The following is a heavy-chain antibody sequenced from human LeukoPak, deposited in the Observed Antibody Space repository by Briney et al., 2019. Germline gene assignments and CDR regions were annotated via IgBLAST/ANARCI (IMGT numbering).Heavy chain of an antibody. CDR2: IYHSGST. Sequence: SGTLSLTCAVSGGSISSSNWWSWVRQPPGKGLEWIGEIYHSGSTNYNPSLKSRVTISVDTSKNQLSLKLSSLTAADSAVYYCASIGDGAKDYWGQGTLVTVSS. D-gene: IGHD4/OR15-4a*01. V-gene: IGHV4-4*02. J-gene: IGHJ4*02. CDR1: GGSISSSNW. CDR3: ASIGDGAKDY.